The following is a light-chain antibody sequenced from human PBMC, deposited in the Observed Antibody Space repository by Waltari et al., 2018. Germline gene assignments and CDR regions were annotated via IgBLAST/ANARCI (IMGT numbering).Light chain of an antibody. Sequence: EIVMTQSPATLSVSPGERATTSCRASQSVSSNLAWYQQKPGPAPRPLIYGASTRATGIPARFRGSGSGTEFTLTISSLQSEDFAVYYCQQYNNWPPWTFGQGTKVEIK. CDR2: GAS. CDR1: QSVSSN. J-gene: IGKJ1*01. V-gene: IGKV3-15*01. CDR3: QQYNNWPPWT.